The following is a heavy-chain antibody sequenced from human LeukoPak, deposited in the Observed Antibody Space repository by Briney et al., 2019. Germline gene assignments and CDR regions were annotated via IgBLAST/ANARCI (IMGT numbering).Heavy chain of an antibody. D-gene: IGHD2-15*01. CDR2: ISGGGGST. CDR1: GFTFSSYG. CDR3: ASGYGCSGGSCYRDPYYFDY. V-gene: IGHV3-23*01. Sequence: GGTLRLSCAASGFTFSSYGMSWVRQAPGKGLEWVSAISGGGGSTYYADSVKGRFTISRDNSKNTLYLQMNSLRAEDTAVYYCASGYGCSGGSCYRDPYYFDYWGQGTLVTVSS. J-gene: IGHJ4*02.